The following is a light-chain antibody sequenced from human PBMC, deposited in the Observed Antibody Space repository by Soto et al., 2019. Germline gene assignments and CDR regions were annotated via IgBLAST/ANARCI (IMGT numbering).Light chain of an antibody. V-gene: IGKV1-5*03. CDR2: QAS. Sequence: DIQMTQSPSTLSASVGERVTITCRASQTINEWLAWYQQKIGKAPKVLIYQASTLASAVPSRFSGSGSGTTFTLTISSLQADDSATYYCQHYNSYPYSFGQGTKLEI. J-gene: IGKJ2*03. CDR3: QHYNSYPYS. CDR1: QTINEW.